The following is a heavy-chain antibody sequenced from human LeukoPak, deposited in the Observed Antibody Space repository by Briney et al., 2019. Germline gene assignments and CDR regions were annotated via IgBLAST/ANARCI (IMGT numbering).Heavy chain of an antibody. CDR1: GYTFTGYY. CDR3: ARVRLNTVTTRYYYYGMDV. CDR2: INPNSGGT. J-gene: IGHJ6*02. Sequence: ASVKVSCKASGYTFTGYYMHWVRQAPGKGLEWMGWINPNSGGTNYAQKFQGRVTMTRDTSISTAYMELSRLRSDDTAVYYCARVRLNTVTTRYYYYGMDVWGQGTTVTVSS. D-gene: IGHD4-17*01. V-gene: IGHV1-2*02.